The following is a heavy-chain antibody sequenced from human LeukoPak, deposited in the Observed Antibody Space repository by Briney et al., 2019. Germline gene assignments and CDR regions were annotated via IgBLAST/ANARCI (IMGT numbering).Heavy chain of an antibody. D-gene: IGHD5-24*01. CDR1: GYTFTSSY. J-gene: IGHJ3*02. V-gene: IGHV1-46*01. Sequence: ASVRVSCKASGYTFTSSYIHWVRQAPGQGFQWMGLINPGGGNTNYAQNFQGRLTMTRDTSTTTVYMELSGLRSEDTAIYYCARIRDGYNDAYDIWGQGTVVTVPS. CDR2: INPGGGNT. CDR3: ARIRDGYNDAYDI.